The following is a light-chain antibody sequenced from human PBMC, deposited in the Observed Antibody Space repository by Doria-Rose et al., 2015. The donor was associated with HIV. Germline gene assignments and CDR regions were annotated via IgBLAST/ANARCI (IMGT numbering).Light chain of an antibody. CDR2: TAT. CDR1: QGITSN. Sequence: DVQLTQSPSSPSASVGDRVTITFRASQGITSNLNWYQQKAGKAPKLLIFTATTLQSGVPSRFSGGGSGTDFTLTISSLQPEDFATYYCQQTYSFPYSFGQGTKLDIE. CDR3: QQTYSFPYS. V-gene: IGKV1-39*01. J-gene: IGKJ2*01.